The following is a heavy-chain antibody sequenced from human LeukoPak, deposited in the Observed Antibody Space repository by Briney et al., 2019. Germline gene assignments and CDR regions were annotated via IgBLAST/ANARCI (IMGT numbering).Heavy chain of an antibody. Sequence: GGSLRLSCAASGFTFSSYAMSWVRQAPGKGLGWVSAISGSGGSTYYADSVKGRFTISRDNSKNTLYLQMNSLRAEDTAVYYCAKGPKGPKYYYDSSGYYDYWGQGTLVTVSS. D-gene: IGHD3-22*01. CDR3: AKGPKGPKYYYDSSGYYDY. V-gene: IGHV3-23*01. CDR2: ISGSGGST. CDR1: GFTFSSYA. J-gene: IGHJ4*02.